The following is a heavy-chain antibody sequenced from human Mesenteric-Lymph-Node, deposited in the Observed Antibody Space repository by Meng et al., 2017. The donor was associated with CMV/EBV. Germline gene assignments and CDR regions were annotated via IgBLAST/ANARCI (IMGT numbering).Heavy chain of an antibody. D-gene: IGHD1-26*01. Sequence: TVSGGASSSSSYYWGWIRQPPGKGLEWIGSIYYSGSTYYNPSLKSRVTISVDTSKNQFSLKLSSVTAADTAVYYCARQYGGSSTYFDYWGQGTLVTVSS. CDR3: ARQYGGSSTYFDY. J-gene: IGHJ4*02. CDR1: GGASSSSSYY. V-gene: IGHV4-39*01. CDR2: IYYSGST.